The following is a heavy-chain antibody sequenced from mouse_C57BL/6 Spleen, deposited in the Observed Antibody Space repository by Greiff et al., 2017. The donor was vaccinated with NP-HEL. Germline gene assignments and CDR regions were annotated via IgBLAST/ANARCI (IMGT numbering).Heavy chain of an antibody. CDR1: GYTFTDYE. CDR2: IDPETGGT. V-gene: IGHV1-15*01. J-gene: IGHJ2*01. Sequence: QVQLQQSGAELVRPGASVTLSCKASGYTFTDYEMHWVKQTPVHGLEWIGAIDPETGGTAYNQKFKGKAILTADKSSSTAYMELRSLTSEDSAVYYCTRWGYNSSYDYRGQGTTLTVSS. D-gene: IGHD2-5*01. CDR3: TRWGYNSSYDY.